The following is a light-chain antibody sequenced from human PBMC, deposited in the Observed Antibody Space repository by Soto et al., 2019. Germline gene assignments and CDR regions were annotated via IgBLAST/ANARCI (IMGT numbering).Light chain of an antibody. J-gene: IGKJ1*01. CDR1: QSFSTN. CDR2: CAS. CDR3: QQYVTSRRT. V-gene: IGKV3-20*01. Sequence: IVLTQSPGTLSLSPGERATRSCRPSQSFSTNLAGYQQKPGQAPRILIYCASTRATGIPARFSGSGSATDVTLTINRLEPEDFAVYYCQQYVTSRRTFGPGTKVDNK.